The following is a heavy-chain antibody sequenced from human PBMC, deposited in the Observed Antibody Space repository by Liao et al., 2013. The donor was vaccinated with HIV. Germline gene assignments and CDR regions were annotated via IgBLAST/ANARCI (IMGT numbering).Heavy chain of an antibody. CDR1: GGSVSSSGYY. D-gene: IGHD5-18*01. CDR2: IYNSGST. J-gene: IGHJ4*02. CDR3: ARGPGYSYGYLFDY. Sequence: QVQLQQWGAGLLKPSETLSLTCTVSGGSVSSSGYYWGWIRQPPGEGLAWIGSIYNSGSTYYNPSLKSRVTISVDTSKNQFSLKLSSVTAADTAVYYCARGPGYSYGYLFDYWGQGTLVTVSS. V-gene: IGHV4-39*07.